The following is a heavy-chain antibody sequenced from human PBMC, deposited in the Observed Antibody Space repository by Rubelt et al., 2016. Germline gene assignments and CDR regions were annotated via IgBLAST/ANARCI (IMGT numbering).Heavy chain of an antibody. D-gene: IGHD3-10*01. J-gene: IGHJ4*02. V-gene: IGHV3-72*01. CDR2: FRKKANSYTT. CDR1: TGGDHY. CDR3: AKSFPSGTYYFDS. Sequence: TGGDHYMDWVRQAPGKGMEWVGRFRKKANSYTTEYAASVKGRFTISRDDSKNSLYLQMNSLKTEDTAVYYCAKSFPSGTYYFDSWGQGTLVTVSS.